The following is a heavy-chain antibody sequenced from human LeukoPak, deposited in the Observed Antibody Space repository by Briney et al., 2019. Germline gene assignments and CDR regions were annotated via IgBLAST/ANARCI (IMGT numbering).Heavy chain of an antibody. D-gene: IGHD6-19*01. V-gene: IGHV3-53*04. J-gene: IGHJ6*02. CDR2: IYSGGST. CDR1: GFTVSSNY. Sequence: GRSLRLSCAASGFTVSSNYMSWVRQAPGKGLEWVSVIYSGGSTYYADSVKGRFTISRHNSKNTLYLQMNSLRAEDTAVYYCARDTLYSSGWYGSLLDYYYYGMDVWGQGTTVTVSS. CDR3: ARDTLYSSGWYGSLLDYYYYGMDV.